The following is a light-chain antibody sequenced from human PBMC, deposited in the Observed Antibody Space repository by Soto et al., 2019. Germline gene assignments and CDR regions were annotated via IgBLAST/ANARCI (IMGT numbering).Light chain of an antibody. Sequence: DIQMTQSPSTLSASVGDRVTITCRASQSISDSLAWYQQKPGKAPKLLIYAASSLQSGVPSRFSGSGSGTDFTLTISSLQPEDFATYYCQQANSFPGAFGQGTKVEIK. CDR1: QSISDS. CDR2: AAS. J-gene: IGKJ1*01. CDR3: QQANSFPGA. V-gene: IGKV1-12*01.